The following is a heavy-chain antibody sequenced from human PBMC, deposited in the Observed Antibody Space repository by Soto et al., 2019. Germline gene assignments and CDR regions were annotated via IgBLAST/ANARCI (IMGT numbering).Heavy chain of an antibody. V-gene: IGHV4-61*01. D-gene: IGHD4-4*01. J-gene: IGHJ4*02. CDR2: IYYSGPS. Sequence: SETLSLTCTVSGGSVSRDSNFWSWIRQPPGKGLEWIGYIYYSGPSRYNPSLESRVTISIDSSKNQVSLTLTSVTAADTAVYYCAKGYSHYAHWGRGTLVTVSS. CDR3: AKGYSHYAH. CDR1: GGSVSRDSNF.